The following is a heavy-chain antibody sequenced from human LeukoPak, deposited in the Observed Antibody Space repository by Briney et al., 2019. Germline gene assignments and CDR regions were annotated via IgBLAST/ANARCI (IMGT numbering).Heavy chain of an antibody. D-gene: IGHD6-19*01. Sequence: GGSLRLSCAASGFTFSKYWMLWVRQAPAKGLESVSRINTDGTVTTYADSVKGRFTVSRDNADNTMFLQMNSVRDEDTAVYHCATKQWLAPPPDSWGQGTPVTVSS. J-gene: IGHJ4*02. CDR1: GFTFSKYW. CDR3: ATKQWLAPPPDS. V-gene: IGHV3-74*01. CDR2: INTDGTVT.